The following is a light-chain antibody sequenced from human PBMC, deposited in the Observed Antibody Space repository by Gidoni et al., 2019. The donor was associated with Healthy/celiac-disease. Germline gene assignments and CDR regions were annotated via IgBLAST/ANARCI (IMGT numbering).Light chain of an antibody. Sequence: QSVLTHPPSASGTPGQRVTIPCSGSSSNIGSNTVNWYQQRPGTAPKLRIYSNNQRPSGVPDRFSGSKSGTSASLAISGLQSEDEADYYCAAWDDSLNGPVFGGGTKLTVL. CDR3: AAWDDSLNGPV. CDR1: SSNIGSNT. CDR2: SNN. V-gene: IGLV1-44*01. J-gene: IGLJ2*01.